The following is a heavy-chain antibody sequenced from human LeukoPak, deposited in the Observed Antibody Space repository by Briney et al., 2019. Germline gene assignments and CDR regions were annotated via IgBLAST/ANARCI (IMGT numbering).Heavy chain of an antibody. D-gene: IGHD2-15*01. Sequence: GGSLRLSCATSGFTFRSYSMNWVRQAPGKGLEWVSYISSSSNYIYYSDSVKGRFIISRDNAKNSLYLQMNSVRAEVTAVYYCASAYCSGGSCYYFFDYWGQGTLVTVSS. CDR3: ASAYCSGGSCYYFFDY. V-gene: IGHV3-21*01. CDR1: GFTFRSYS. J-gene: IGHJ4*02. CDR2: ISSSSNYI.